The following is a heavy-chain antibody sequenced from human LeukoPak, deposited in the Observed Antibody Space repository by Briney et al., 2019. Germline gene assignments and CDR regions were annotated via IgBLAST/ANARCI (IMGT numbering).Heavy chain of an antibody. CDR3: ARKNYDFWSGYYYGMDV. J-gene: IGHJ6*02. CDR2: INPNSGGT. CDR1: GYTFTGYY. Sequence: ASVKVSCKASGYTFTGYYMHWVRQAPGQGLEWMGRINPNSGGTNYAQKLQGRVTMTTDTSTSTAYMELRSLRSDDTAVYYCARKNYDFWSGYYYGMDVWGQGTTVTVSS. V-gene: IGHV1-2*06. D-gene: IGHD3-3*01.